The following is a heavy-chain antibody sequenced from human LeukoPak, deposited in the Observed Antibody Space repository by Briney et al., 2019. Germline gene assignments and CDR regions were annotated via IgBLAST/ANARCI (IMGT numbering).Heavy chain of an antibody. Sequence: PSETLSLTCTVSGGSISSGGYYWSWIRQHPGKGLEWIGYIYYSGSTYYNPSLKSRVTISVDTSKNQFSLKLSSVTAADTAVYYCAGLDCSSTSCFNNYYYYMDVWGKGTTVTVSS. CDR2: IYYSGST. V-gene: IGHV4-31*03. D-gene: IGHD2-2*01. J-gene: IGHJ6*03. CDR1: GGSISSGGYY. CDR3: AGLDCSSTSCFNNYYYYMDV.